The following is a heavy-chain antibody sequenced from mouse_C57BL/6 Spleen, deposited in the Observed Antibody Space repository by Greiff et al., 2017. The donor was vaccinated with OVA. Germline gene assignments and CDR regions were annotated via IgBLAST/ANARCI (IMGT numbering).Heavy chain of an antibody. CDR2: ISYDGSN. CDR1: GYSITSNYY. V-gene: IGHV3-6*01. CDR3: SRDRDRIVTDYFDY. D-gene: IGHD2-12*01. J-gene: IGHJ2*01. Sequence: EVKLMESGPGLVKPSQSLSLTCSVTGYSITSNYYWNWIRQFPGNKLEWMGYISYDGSNNYNPSLKNRISITRDTSKNQFFLKLNSVTTEDSATYYCSRDRDRIVTDYFDYWGQGTTLTVSS.